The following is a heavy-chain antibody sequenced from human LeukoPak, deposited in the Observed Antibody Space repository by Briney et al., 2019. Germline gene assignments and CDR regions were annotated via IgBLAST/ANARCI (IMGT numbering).Heavy chain of an antibody. Sequence: GGSLRLSCAASGFTFGSYAMNWVRQAPGKGLEWVSGISGSGGSTYYADSVKGRFTISRDNSENTLYLQMNSLRAEDTAVYYCARRYGDYVGSFEYWGQGTQVTVSS. CDR1: GFTFGSYA. D-gene: IGHD4-17*01. CDR3: ARRYGDYVGSFEY. CDR2: ISGSGGST. J-gene: IGHJ4*02. V-gene: IGHV3-23*01.